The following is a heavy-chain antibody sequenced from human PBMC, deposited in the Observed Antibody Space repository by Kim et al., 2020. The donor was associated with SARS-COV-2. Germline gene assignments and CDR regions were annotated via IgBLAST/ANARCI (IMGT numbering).Heavy chain of an antibody. V-gene: IGHV1-8*01. Sequence: AQKFQGRVTMTRNTSISTAYMELSSLRSEDTAVYYCARNSGYDLEAFDIWGQGTMVTVSS. CDR3: ARNSGYDLEAFDI. D-gene: IGHD5-12*01. J-gene: IGHJ3*02.